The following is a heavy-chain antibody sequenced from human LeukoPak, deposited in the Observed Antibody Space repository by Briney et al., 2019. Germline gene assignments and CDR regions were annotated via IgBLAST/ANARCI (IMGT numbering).Heavy chain of an antibody. CDR1: GYSFTNYW. D-gene: IGHD1-26*01. V-gene: IGHV5-51*01. J-gene: IGHJ4*02. Sequence: GESLKISCKGSGYSFTNYWIAWVRQMPGKGLEWMGIIYPGDSDTRYSPSLQGQVTISADKSISTAYLQWSSLKASDTAIYYCARSGSYFLPLDYWGQGTLVTVSS. CDR2: IYPGDSDT. CDR3: ARSGSYFLPLDY.